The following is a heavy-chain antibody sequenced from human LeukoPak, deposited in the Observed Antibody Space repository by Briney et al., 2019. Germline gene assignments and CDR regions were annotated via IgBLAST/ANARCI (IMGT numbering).Heavy chain of an antibody. CDR2: IIPIFGTA. V-gene: IGHV1-69*13. Sequence: SVKVSCKASGGTVTSYAISWVRQAPGQGLEWMGGIIPIFGTANYAQKFQGRVTITADESTSTAYMELSSLRSEDTAVYYCAVGSDYGDYVFPYWGQGTLVTVSS. J-gene: IGHJ4*02. CDR3: AVGSDYGDYVFPY. CDR1: GGTVTSYA. D-gene: IGHD4-17*01.